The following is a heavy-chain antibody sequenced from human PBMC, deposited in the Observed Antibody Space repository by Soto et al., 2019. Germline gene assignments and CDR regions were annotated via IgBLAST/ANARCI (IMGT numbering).Heavy chain of an antibody. J-gene: IGHJ5*02. CDR1: GYLFTTYG. CDR2: ISAYNGNT. D-gene: IGHD6-19*01. CDR3: ARDSEAVAGNRVDP. V-gene: IGHV1-18*01. Sequence: ASVKVSCKASGYLFTTYGISWVRQAPGQGLEWMGWISAYNGNTNYAQKLQGRVTMTTDTSTSTAYMELRSLRSDDTAVYYCARDSEAVAGNRVDPWGQGTLVTVSS.